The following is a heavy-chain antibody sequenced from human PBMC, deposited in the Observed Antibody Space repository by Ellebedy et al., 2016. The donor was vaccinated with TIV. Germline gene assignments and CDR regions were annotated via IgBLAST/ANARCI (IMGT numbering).Heavy chain of an antibody. D-gene: IGHD2-15*01. CDR3: ARLIGGTCQCAFDI. CDR1: GFTISRHW. J-gene: IGHJ3*02. Sequence: GESLKISCAASGFTISRHWMSWVRQGPGKGLEWVANINQDGGEKNYVDSVRGRFTISRDNAKNSLYLQMNSLRADDTAVYYCARLIGGTCQCAFDIWGQGTMVTVSS. V-gene: IGHV3-7*01. CDR2: INQDGGEK.